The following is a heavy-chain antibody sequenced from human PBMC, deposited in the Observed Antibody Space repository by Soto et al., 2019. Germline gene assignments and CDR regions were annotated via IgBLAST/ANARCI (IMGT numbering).Heavy chain of an antibody. CDR3: TSCGSCYDYYYYGMDV. CDR2: IRSKANSYAT. V-gene: IGHV3-73*01. J-gene: IGHJ6*02. CDR1: GFTFSGSA. Sequence: EVQLVESGGGLVQPGGSLKLSCAASGFTFSGSAMHWVRQASGKGLEWVGRIRSKANSYATAYAASVKGRFTISRDDSKNTAYLQMNSLKTEDTAVYYCTSCGSCYDYYYYGMDVWGQGTTVTVSS. D-gene: IGHD2-15*01.